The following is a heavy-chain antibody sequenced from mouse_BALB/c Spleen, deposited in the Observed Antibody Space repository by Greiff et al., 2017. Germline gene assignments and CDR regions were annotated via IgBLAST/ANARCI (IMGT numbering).Heavy chain of an antibody. Sequence: VKLVESGAELVRPGVSVKISCKGSGYTFTDYAMHWVKQSHAKSLEWIGVISTYYGDASYNQKFKGKATMTVDKSSSTAYMELARLTSEDSAIYYCARYYRYAYAMDYWGQGTSVTVSS. J-gene: IGHJ4*01. D-gene: IGHD2-14*01. CDR2: ISTYYGDA. CDR1: GYTFTDYA. V-gene: IGHV1S137*01. CDR3: ARYYRYAYAMDY.